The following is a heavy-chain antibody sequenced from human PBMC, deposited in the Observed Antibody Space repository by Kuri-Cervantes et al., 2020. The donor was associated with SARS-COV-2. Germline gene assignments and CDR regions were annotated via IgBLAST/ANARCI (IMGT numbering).Heavy chain of an antibody. J-gene: IGHJ4*02. CDR1: GFTFDDYA. CDR3: AKDLAVAGSEDDS. D-gene: IGHD6-19*01. V-gene: IGHV3-9*01. CDR2: ISWNSGSI. Sequence: SLRLSCAASGFTFDDYAMHWVRQAPGKGLEWVSGISWNSGSIGYADSVKGRFTISRDNAKNSLSLQMNSLSAEDTAVYYCAKDLAVAGSEDDSWGQGTLVTVSS.